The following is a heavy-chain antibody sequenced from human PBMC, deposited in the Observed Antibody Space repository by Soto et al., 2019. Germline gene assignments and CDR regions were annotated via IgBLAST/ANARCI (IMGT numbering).Heavy chain of an antibody. CDR1: GFTFSSYG. Sequence: GGSLRLSCAASGFTFSSYGMHWVRQAPGKGLEWVAVISYDGSNKYYADSVKGRFTISRDNSKNTLYLQMNSLRAEDTAVYYCAKAYDILTGYDRSGYYYYGMDVWGQGTTVTVSS. J-gene: IGHJ6*02. V-gene: IGHV3-30*18. CDR2: ISYDGSNK. D-gene: IGHD3-9*01. CDR3: AKAYDILTGYDRSGYYYYGMDV.